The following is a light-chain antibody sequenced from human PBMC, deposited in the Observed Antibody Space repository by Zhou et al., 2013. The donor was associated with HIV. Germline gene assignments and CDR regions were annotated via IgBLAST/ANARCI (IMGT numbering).Light chain of an antibody. CDR1: QSVSSN. J-gene: IGKJ1*01. CDR2: GAS. Sequence: EIVLTQSPGTLSLSPGEGATLSCRASQSVSSNLAWYQQQPGQAPRLLIYGASTRATGIPARFSGSGFGTEFTLTISSLQSEDFAVYYCQHFGVSGRTFAQGTKVDLK. V-gene: IGKV3-15*01. CDR3: QHFGVSGRT.